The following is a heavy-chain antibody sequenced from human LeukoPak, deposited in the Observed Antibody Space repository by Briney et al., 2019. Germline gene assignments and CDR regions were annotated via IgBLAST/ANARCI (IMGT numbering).Heavy chain of an antibody. J-gene: IGHJ4*02. V-gene: IGHV4-34*01. CDR2: INHSGCT. D-gene: IGHD5-18*01. Sequence: SDTLSLTCAVYGESFSGYYGSWIRQPLGKGLEWIGEINHSGCTNFNPSLKSRVTISLDTSKNQFFLKLSSVTAADTAVYYCGRHFRCSYGDFDYWGQGTLVTVSS. CDR3: GRHFRCSYGDFDY. CDR1: GESFSGYY.